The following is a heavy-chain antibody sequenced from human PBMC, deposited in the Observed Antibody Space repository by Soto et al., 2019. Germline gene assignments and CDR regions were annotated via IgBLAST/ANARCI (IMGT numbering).Heavy chain of an antibody. CDR2: ISAYNGNT. J-gene: IGHJ4*02. Sequence: QIQLVQSGAEVKKPGASVKVSCKASGYTFSSYHITWVRQAPGQGLEWMGWISAYNGNTHYEQNLQGRVTMTTYPSTTIAYMELRSLRSDATAVYSCARDLAPVDFWGQGTLVTVSS. CDR1: GYTFSSYH. V-gene: IGHV1-18*01. CDR3: ARDLAPVDF.